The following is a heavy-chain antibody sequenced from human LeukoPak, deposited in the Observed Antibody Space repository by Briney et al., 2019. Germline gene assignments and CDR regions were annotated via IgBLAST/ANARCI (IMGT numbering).Heavy chain of an antibody. Sequence: GGSLRLSCAASGFTFDDSAMHWVRQAPGKGLEWVSSISSSSSYIYYADSVKGRFTISRDNAKNSLYLQMNSLRAEDTAVYYCARDRWHYFDYWGQGTLVTVSS. D-gene: IGHD5-24*01. CDR1: GFTFDDSA. CDR3: ARDRWHYFDY. V-gene: IGHV3-21*01. J-gene: IGHJ4*02. CDR2: ISSSSSYI.